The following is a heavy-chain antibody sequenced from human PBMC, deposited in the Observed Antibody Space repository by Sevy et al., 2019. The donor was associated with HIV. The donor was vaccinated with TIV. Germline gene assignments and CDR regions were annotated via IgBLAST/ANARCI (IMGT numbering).Heavy chain of an antibody. J-gene: IGHJ1*01. D-gene: IGHD1-26*01. CDR1: GFIFSNFA. CDR3: ARGENDDEFFQY. CDR2: TSYDGSQK. Sequence: GGSLRLSCTVSGFIFSNFAMHWVRQAPGKGLEGVAVTSYDGSQKYYADSVKGRFTVSRDNSRNILALEISSLTRDDTAVYYCARGENDDEFFQYWGQGTLVTVSS. V-gene: IGHV3-30*04.